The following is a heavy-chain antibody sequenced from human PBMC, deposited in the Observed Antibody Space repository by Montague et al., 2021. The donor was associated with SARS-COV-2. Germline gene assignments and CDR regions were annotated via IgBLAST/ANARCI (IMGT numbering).Heavy chain of an antibody. CDR2: IYYSGST. D-gene: IGHD3-22*01. Sequence: TLSLTCTVSGGSISSGGYYWSWIRQHPGKGLEWIGYIYYSGSTYYNPSLKSRVTISVDTSKNQFSLKLSSVTAADTAVYYRARVRITMIIVVTYFDYWGQGTLVTVSS. V-gene: IGHV4-31*03. CDR3: ARVRITMIIVVTYFDY. J-gene: IGHJ4*02. CDR1: GGSISSGGYY.